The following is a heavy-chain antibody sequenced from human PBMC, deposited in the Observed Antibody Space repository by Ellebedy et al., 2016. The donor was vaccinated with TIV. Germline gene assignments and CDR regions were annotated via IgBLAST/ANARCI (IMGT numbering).Heavy chain of an antibody. D-gene: IGHD3-9*01. CDR1: GYSFPTYW. J-gene: IGHJ5*01. V-gene: IGHV5-10-1*01. CDR2: IDPTDSYT. Sequence: KVSCKGSGYSFPTYWISWVRQMPGQGLEWMGKIDPTDSYTNYSPSFQGHVTTSVDRSIGTAYLQWGSLKASDTAMYYCARHRLRYFDWFESWGQGTLVTVSS. CDR3: ARHRLRYFDWFES.